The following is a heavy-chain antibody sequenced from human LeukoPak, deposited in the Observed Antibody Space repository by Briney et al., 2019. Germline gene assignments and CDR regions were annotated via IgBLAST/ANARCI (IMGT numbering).Heavy chain of an antibody. V-gene: IGHV3-21*04. D-gene: IGHD3-16*01. CDR1: GFTFSSYS. CDR3: AKDIMGSYWYFDL. Sequence: GGSLRLSCAASGFTFSSYSMNWVRQAPGKGLEWVSSISSSSSYVYYADSVKGRFTISRDNAKNSLYLQMNSLRTEDTALYYCAKDIMGSYWYFDLWGRGTLVTVSS. CDR2: ISSSSSYV. J-gene: IGHJ2*01.